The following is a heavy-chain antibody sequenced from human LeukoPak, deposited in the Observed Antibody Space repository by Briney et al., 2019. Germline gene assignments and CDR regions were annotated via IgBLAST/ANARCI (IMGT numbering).Heavy chain of an antibody. J-gene: IGHJ6*02. CDR2: ISYDGSNK. D-gene: IGHD6-13*01. CDR3: ARYGGYSSSWYDYYYYYGMDV. Sequence: GGSLRLSCAASGFTFSSYAMHWVRQAPGKGLEWVAVISYDGSNKYYADSVKGRFTIPRDNSKNTLYLQMNSLRAEDTAVYYCARYGGYSSSWYDYYYYYGMDVWGQGTTVTVSS. CDR1: GFTFSSYA. V-gene: IGHV3-30-3*01.